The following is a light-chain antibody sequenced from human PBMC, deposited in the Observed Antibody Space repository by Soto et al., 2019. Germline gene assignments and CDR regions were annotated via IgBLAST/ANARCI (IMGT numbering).Light chain of an antibody. V-gene: IGKV3-11*01. J-gene: IGKJ2*01. CDR1: QSIGSE. CDR3: QQRSNWPYT. Sequence: EIVLTQSPATLSLSAGEGATLSCRASQSIGSELAWYQQKPGQAPRLLIYDASNRATGIPARFSGSGSGTDFTLTISSLEPEDFAVYYCQQRSNWPYTFGQGTKLEIK. CDR2: DAS.